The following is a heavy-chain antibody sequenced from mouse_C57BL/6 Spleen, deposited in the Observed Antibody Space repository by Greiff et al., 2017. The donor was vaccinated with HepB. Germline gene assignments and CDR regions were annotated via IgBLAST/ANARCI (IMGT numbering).Heavy chain of an antibody. V-gene: IGHV1-59*01. CDR1: GYTFTSYW. CDR3: ARNYYGSSYYFDY. CDR2: IDPSDSYT. Sequence: VQLQQPGAELVRPGTSVKLSCKASGYTFTSYWMHWVKQRPGQGLEWIGVIDPSDSYTNYNQKFKGKATLTVDTSSSTADMQLSSLTSEDSAVYYCARNYYGSSYYFDYWGQGTTLTVSS. J-gene: IGHJ2*01. D-gene: IGHD1-1*01.